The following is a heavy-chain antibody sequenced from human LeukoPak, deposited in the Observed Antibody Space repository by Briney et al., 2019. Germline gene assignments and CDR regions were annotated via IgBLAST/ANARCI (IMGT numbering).Heavy chain of an antibody. CDR3: ARAGILGATNGY. CDR2: IQYDGIKK. J-gene: IGHJ4*02. Sequence: GGSLRLSCVASGFTFSSNGMRWVRQAPGKGLEWVTFIQYDGIKKYYADSVKGRFTISRDNAKNSLYLQMNSLRAEDTAVYYCARAGILGATNGYWGQGTVVTVSS. CDR1: GFTFSSNG. D-gene: IGHD1-26*01. V-gene: IGHV3-30*02.